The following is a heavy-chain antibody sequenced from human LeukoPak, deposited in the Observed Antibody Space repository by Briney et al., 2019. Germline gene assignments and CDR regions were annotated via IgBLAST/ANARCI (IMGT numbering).Heavy chain of an antibody. V-gene: IGHV4-59*01. CDR3: ARNHNYGDDYYGMDV. J-gene: IGHJ6*02. CDR2: IYYSGST. CDR1: GGSISSYY. Sequence: SETLSLTCTVSGGSISSYYWRWIRQPPGKGLECIGYIYYSGSTTYNPPLKSRVTISVDTSKNQFSLKLTSVTAADTAVYYCARNHNYGDDYYGMDVWGQGTTVTVSS. D-gene: IGHD4-17*01.